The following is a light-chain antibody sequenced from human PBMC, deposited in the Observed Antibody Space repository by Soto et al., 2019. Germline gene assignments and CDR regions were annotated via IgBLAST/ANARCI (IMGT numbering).Light chain of an antibody. V-gene: IGKV1-39*01. CDR2: GAS. CDR1: QNILNH. J-gene: IGKJ3*01. CDR3: QQTLSTFFT. Sequence: IQLTQSPSSLSASVGDRVTITCRTSQNILNHLNWYQQKPGKVPKILIYGASTLHNGVPSRFSSCGSGSLFTLTISNLQPDDFATYYCQQTLSTFFTFGPGT.